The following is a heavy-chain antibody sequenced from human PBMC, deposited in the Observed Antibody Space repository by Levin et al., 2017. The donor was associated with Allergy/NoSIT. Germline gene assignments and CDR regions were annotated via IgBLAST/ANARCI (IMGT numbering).Heavy chain of an antibody. CDR1: GFSFKGSA. CDR3: AKDRIVASVRGPKYFYYGMDV. Sequence: GGSLRLSCEASGFSFKGSAMSWVRLPPGKGLEWVSIISAGNPETGSTYYADSVKGRFTISRDNAKNTLYLEMNSLRADDTAIYYCAKDRIVASVRGPKYFYYGMDVWGQGTTVTVSS. J-gene: IGHJ6*02. CDR2: ISAGNPETGST. D-gene: IGHD3-10*01. V-gene: IGHV3-23*01.